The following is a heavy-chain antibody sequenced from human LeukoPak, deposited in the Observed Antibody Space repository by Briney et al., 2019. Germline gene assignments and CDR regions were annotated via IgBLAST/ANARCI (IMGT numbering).Heavy chain of an antibody. J-gene: IGHJ4*02. D-gene: IGHD1-14*01. CDR2: ISSSSSYI. V-gene: IGHV3-21*01. CDR3: ARVRTQAVGAPEG. Sequence: SGGSLRLSCAASGFTFSSYSMNWVRQAPGKGLEWVSSISSSSSYIYYADSVKGRFTISRDNAKISLYLQMNSLRAEDTAVYYCARVRTQAVGAPEGWGQGTLVTVSS. CDR1: GFTFSSYS.